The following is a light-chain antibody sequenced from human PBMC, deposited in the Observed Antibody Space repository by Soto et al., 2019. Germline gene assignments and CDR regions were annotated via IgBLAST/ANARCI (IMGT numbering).Light chain of an antibody. CDR3: QQYFSSPRT. V-gene: IGKV4-1*01. J-gene: IGKJ1*01. CDR2: WAS. CDR1: QSVLYSSNNKNY. Sequence: DIVMTQSPDSLAVSLGERATINCKSSQSVLYSSNNKNYLAWYQQKPGQPPNLLIYWASTRKSGVPDRFSGSGSGTDFTLTISSLQAEDVAVYYCQQYFSSPRTFGQGTKVKSN.